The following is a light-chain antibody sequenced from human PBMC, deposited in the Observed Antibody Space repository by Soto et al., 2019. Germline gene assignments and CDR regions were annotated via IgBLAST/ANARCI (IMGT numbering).Light chain of an antibody. CDR1: QSVSSY. CDR3: QHRSNWASKT. Sequence: EIVLTQSPATLSLSPGERATLSCRASQSVSSYLAWYQQKPGQAPRLLIYDASNRATGIPARFSGSGSGTDCTLSTSSREPEDFAGYYSQHRSNWASKTFGRATKLEIK. CDR2: DAS. J-gene: IGKJ2*01. V-gene: IGKV3-11*01.